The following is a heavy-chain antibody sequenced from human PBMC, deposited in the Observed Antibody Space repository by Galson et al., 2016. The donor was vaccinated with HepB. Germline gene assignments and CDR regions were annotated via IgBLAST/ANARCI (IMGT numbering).Heavy chain of an antibody. D-gene: IGHD5-24*01. V-gene: IGHV3-9*01. Sequence: SLRLSCAASGFSFDKYAMHWVRQAPGKGLEWVSGISWNSGIMPYADSVKGRFTISRDNAKNSLFLQMNSLRAEDTALYYCAKDDGHNPQPYYYYGMDVWGKGTTVIVSS. CDR3: AKDDGHNPQPYYYYGMDV. J-gene: IGHJ6*04. CDR1: GFSFDKYA. CDR2: ISWNSGIM.